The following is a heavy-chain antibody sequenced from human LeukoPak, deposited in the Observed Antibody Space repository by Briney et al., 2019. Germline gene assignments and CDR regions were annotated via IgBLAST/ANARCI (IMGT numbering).Heavy chain of an antibody. CDR3: AALDATDVDY. V-gene: IGHV3-64D*09. CDR2: ITSDGGGT. CDR1: GFTFSSYG. Sequence: GGSLRLSCSASGFTFSSYGMHWVRQAPGKGLKFVSSITSDGGGTYYADSVKGRFSVSRDNAKNTLYLQMASLRAEDTALYYCAALDATDVDYWGQGTLDTVSS. D-gene: IGHD2-15*01. J-gene: IGHJ4*02.